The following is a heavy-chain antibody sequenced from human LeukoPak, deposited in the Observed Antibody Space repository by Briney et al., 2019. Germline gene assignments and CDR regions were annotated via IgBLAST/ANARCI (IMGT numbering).Heavy chain of an antibody. Sequence: GGSLRLSCAASGFTFSSYAMNWVRQAPEKGLEWISSISGSGDNTYYADSVKGRFTISRDNSKNTLYLQMNSLRAEDTAVYYCAELGITMIGGVWGKGTTVTISS. CDR3: AELGITMIGGV. CDR2: ISGSGDNT. CDR1: GFTFSSYA. D-gene: IGHD3-10*02. J-gene: IGHJ6*04. V-gene: IGHV3-23*01.